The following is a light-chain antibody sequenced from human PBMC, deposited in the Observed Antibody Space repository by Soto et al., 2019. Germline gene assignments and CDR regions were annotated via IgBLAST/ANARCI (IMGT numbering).Light chain of an antibody. Sequence: EIVLTQSPGTLSLSPGERATLSCRASQSVSNNYLAWYQQKPGQAPRLLIYGASNRATGIPDRFSGSGSGTDFTLTINSLQPEDVATYYCQKYDSAPWTFGQGTKVDIK. V-gene: IGKV3-20*01. CDR2: GAS. J-gene: IGKJ1*01. CDR1: QSVSNNY. CDR3: QKYDSAPWT.